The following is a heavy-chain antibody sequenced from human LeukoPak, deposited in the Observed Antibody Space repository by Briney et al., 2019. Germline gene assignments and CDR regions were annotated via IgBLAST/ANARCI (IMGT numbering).Heavy chain of an antibody. V-gene: IGHV1-2*02. CDR1: GYTFTGYY. J-gene: IGHJ4*02. CDR2: INPNSGGT. CDR3: ATQRGSYLWGTDFDY. D-gene: IGHD3-16*01. Sequence: ASVKVSCKASGYTFTGYYMHWVRQAPGQGLEWMGWINPNSGGTKYSQKFQGRVTMTRDTSISTAYMELSRLRSDDTAVYYCATQRGSYLWGTDFDYWGQGTLVTVSS.